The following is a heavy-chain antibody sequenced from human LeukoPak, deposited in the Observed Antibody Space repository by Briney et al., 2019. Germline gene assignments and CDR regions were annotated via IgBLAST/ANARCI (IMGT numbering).Heavy chain of an antibody. D-gene: IGHD6-19*01. V-gene: IGHV3-13*04. CDR2: IGTAGDT. J-gene: IGHJ4*02. CDR3: AKELVAVAGDRGVDY. CDR1: GFTFSSYD. Sequence: GGSLRLSCAASGFTFSSYDMHWVRQATGKGLEWVSAIGTAGDTYYPGSVKGRFTISRDNSKNTLYLQMNSLRAEDTAVYYCAKELVAVAGDRGVDYWGQGTLVTVSS.